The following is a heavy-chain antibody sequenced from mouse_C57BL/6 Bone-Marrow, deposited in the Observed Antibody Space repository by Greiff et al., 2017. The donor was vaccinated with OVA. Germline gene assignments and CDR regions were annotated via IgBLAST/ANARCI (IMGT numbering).Heavy chain of an antibody. CDR2: IHPNSGST. J-gene: IGHJ2*01. D-gene: IGHD2-3*01. Sequence: QVQLQQSGAELVKPGASVKLSCKASGYTFTSYWMHWVKQRPGQGLEWIGMIHPNSGSTNYNEKFKGKATLTADKSSSTAYMELRSLTSEVSAVYFCARSGGYYYFDYWGQGTTLTVSS. CDR3: ARSGGYYYFDY. V-gene: IGHV1-64*01. CDR1: GYTFTSYW.